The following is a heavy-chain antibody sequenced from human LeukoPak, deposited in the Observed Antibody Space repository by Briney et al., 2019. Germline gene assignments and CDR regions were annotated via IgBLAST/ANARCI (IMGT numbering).Heavy chain of an antibody. Sequence: PGGSLRLSCAASGLSISSYEMNWVRQAPGKGLEWVSYISSSGSTIYYADSVKGRFTISRDNAKNSLYLQMNSLRAEDTAVYYCASPAPYSSGWYCFDYWGQGTLITVSS. J-gene: IGHJ4*02. V-gene: IGHV3-48*03. CDR1: GLSISSYE. D-gene: IGHD6-19*01. CDR2: ISSSGSTI. CDR3: ASPAPYSSGWYCFDY.